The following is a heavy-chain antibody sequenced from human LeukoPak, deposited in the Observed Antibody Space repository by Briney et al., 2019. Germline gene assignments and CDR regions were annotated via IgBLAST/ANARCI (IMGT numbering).Heavy chain of an antibody. J-gene: IGHJ6*03. Sequence: SETLSLTCTVSGGSISSYYWSWIRQPAGKGLEWIGRIYTSGSTNYNPSLKSRVTMSVDTSKNQFSLKLSSVTAADTAVYYCARGYCSSTSCREEYYYYYMDVWGKGTTVTVSS. CDR1: GGSISSYY. CDR3: ARGYCSSTSCREEYYYYYMDV. V-gene: IGHV4-4*07. D-gene: IGHD2-2*01. CDR2: IYTSGST.